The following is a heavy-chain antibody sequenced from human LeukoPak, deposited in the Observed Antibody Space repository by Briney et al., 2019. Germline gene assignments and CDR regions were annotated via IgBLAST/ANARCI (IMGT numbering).Heavy chain of an antibody. CDR2: ISPSGGST. D-gene: IGHD4/OR15-4a*01. CDR1: EFIFSNYA. V-gene: IGHV3-23*01. J-gene: IGHJ4*02. Sequence: GGSLRLSCAASEFIFSNYAMSWVRQSPGKGLEWVSAISPSGGSTYYADSVKGRFTISRDNSKNTLSLQMNSLSAEDTAIYYCAKFLHSSLTNFDYWGQGTLVTVSS. CDR3: AKFLHSSLTNFDY.